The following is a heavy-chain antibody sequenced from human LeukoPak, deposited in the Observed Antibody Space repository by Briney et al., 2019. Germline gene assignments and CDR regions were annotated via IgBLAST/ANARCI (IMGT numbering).Heavy chain of an antibody. D-gene: IGHD6-19*01. CDR2: FDPEDGET. CDR1: GYTLTELS. Sequence: GASVKVSCKVSGYTLTELSMHWVRQAPGKGLERMGGFDPEDGETIYAQKFQGRVTMTEDTSTDTAYMELSSLRSEDTAVYYCATPDRVAVAGTSAFDIWGQGTMVTVSS. CDR3: ATPDRVAVAGTSAFDI. V-gene: IGHV1-24*01. J-gene: IGHJ3*02.